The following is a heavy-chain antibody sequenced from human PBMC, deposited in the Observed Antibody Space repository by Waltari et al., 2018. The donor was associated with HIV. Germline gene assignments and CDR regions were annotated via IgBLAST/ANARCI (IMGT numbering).Heavy chain of an antibody. V-gene: IGHV3-23*01. D-gene: IGHD6-13*01. CDR1: GLTFSNYG. Sequence: EVQVLESGGALVQPGGSLRLSCAASGLTFSNYGMSWCRKAPGRGREWVATMRGSGGSTYYADSVKGRFTDSRDNSKNTLYLQMNSLRAEDTAVYFCVKEYQYSHSWYSYYGMDVWGQGTTVTVSS. J-gene: IGHJ6*02. CDR2: MRGSGGST. CDR3: VKEYQYSHSWYSYYGMDV.